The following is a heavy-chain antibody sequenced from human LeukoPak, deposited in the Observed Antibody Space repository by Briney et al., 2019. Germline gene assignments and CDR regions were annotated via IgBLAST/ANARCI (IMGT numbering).Heavy chain of an antibody. CDR1: DGSISSGSYY. Sequence: SETLSLTCTVSDGSISSGSYYWGWIRQPPGKGLEWIGSIYYSGTTYYNPSLKSRVTMSVDTSKNQFSLKLTSVTAADTALYYCASQYDSSGYLAGFDYWGQGTLVTVSS. D-gene: IGHD3-22*01. CDR2: IYYSGTT. CDR3: ASQYDSSGYLAGFDY. V-gene: IGHV4-39*01. J-gene: IGHJ4*02.